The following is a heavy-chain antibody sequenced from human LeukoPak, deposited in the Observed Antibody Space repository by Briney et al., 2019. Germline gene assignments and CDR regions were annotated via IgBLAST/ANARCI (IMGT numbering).Heavy chain of an antibody. CDR1: GFTFSSYS. D-gene: IGHD1-26*01. V-gene: IGHV3-53*01. CDR2: VFTTGTI. J-gene: IGHJ5*01. Sequence: GGSLKLSCAASGFTFSSYSMNWVRQAPGKGLEWVSVVFTTGTIYYADSVRGRFTLSRDTLKNTVFLQMNSLTAEDTAAYYCAGDRRTSGWYASWGQGTLVTVSS. CDR3: AGDRRTSGWYAS.